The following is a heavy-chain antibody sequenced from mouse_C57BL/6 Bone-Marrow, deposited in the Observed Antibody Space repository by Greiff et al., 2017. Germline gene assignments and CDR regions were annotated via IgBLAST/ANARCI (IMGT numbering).Heavy chain of an antibody. CDR3: ARRVYYYGSRWDYFDY. J-gene: IGHJ2*01. CDR2: INPSNGGT. V-gene: IGHV1-53*01. CDR1: GYTFTSYW. D-gene: IGHD1-1*01. Sequence: VQLQQPGTELVKPGASVKLSCKASGYTFTSYWMHWVKQRPGQGLEWIGNINPSNGGTNYNEKFKSKATLTVDKSSRTAYMQRSSLTTENSAVYYCARRVYYYGSRWDYFDYWGQGTTLTVS.